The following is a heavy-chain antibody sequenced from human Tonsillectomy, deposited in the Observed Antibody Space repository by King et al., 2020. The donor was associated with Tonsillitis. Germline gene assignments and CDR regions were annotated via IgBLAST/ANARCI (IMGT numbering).Heavy chain of an antibody. V-gene: IGHV3-30-3*01. Sequence: VQLVESGGGVVQPGRSLRLSCAASGFTFSSYAMHWVRQAPGKGLEWVALISCDGSNKEYADSAKGRFTISRDNSKNRLYLQMNSLRAEDTAVYYCARRDGALDYYYYGMDVWGQGTTVTVSS. J-gene: IGHJ6*02. CDR2: ISCDGSNK. D-gene: IGHD4-17*01. CDR3: ARRDGALDYYYYGMDV. CDR1: GFTFSSYA.